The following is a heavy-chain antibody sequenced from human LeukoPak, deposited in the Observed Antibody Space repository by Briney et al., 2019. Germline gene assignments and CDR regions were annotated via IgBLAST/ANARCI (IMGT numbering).Heavy chain of an antibody. V-gene: IGHV1-69*01. CDR3: ASPQYYYDSSGSAFDI. CDR2: IIPIFGTA. J-gene: IGHJ3*02. D-gene: IGHD3-22*01. CDR1: GGTFSSYA. Sequence: SVEVSCKASGGTFSSYAISWVRQAPGQGLEWMGGIIPIFGTANYAQKFQGRVTITADESTSTAYMELSSLRSEDTAVYYCASPQYYYDSSGSAFDIWGQGTMVTVSS.